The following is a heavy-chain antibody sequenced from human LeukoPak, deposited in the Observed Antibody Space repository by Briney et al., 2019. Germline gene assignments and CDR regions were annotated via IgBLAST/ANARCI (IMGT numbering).Heavy chain of an antibody. CDR3: AAFTIFGVGHLLRAPFDY. V-gene: IGHV1-18*01. J-gene: IGHJ4*02. CDR1: GYTFTSYG. D-gene: IGHD3-3*01. CDR2: ISAYNGNT. Sequence: GASVKVSCKASGYTFTSYGISWVRQAPGQGLEWMGWISAYNGNTNYAQKFQGRVTMTEDTSTDTAYMELSSLRSEDTAVYYCAAFTIFGVGHLLRAPFDYWGQGTLVTVSS.